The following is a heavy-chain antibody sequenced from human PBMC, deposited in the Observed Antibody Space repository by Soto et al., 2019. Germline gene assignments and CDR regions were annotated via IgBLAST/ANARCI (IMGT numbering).Heavy chain of an antibody. Sequence: ASVKVSCKTSGYTFSDYGVSWVRQAPGQGLEWMGWINPNSGGTNYAQKFRGWVTMTRDTSISTAYMELSRLRSDDTAVYYCARDRGYCSGGSCYGARVNAFDIWG. CDR3: ARDRGYCSGGSCYGARVNAFDI. V-gene: IGHV1-2*04. J-gene: IGHJ3*02. CDR1: GYTFSDYG. CDR2: INPNSGGT. D-gene: IGHD2-15*01.